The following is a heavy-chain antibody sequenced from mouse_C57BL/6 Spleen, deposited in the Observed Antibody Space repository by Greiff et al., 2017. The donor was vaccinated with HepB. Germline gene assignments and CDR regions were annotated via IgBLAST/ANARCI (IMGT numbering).Heavy chain of an antibody. CDR2: IYPGSGST. J-gene: IGHJ1*03. Sequence: VQLQQSGAELVKPGASVKMSCKASGYTFTSYWITWVKQRPGQGLEWIGDIYPGSGSTNYNEKFKSKATLTVDTSSSTAYMQLSSLTSEDSAVYYCARPFTTVVVRGWYFDVWGTGTTVTVSS. CDR3: ARPFTTVVVRGWYFDV. V-gene: IGHV1-55*01. CDR1: GYTFTSYW. D-gene: IGHD1-1*01.